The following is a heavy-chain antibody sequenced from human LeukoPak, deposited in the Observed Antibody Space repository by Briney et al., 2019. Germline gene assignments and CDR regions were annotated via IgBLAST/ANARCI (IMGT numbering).Heavy chain of an antibody. J-gene: IGHJ4*02. CDR2: MWFGGTA. D-gene: IGHD1-26*01. CDR3: ARGRRASSFQDN. Sequence: SGTLSLTCTASGDSISSTNSYWGWIRHPPGKGLEWIGTMWFGGTASYNPSLKSRVTISADTSKNQLSLKLSSVTAADTAVYYCARGRRASSFQDNWGQGTLVTVSS. CDR1: GDSISSTNSY. V-gene: IGHV4-39*07.